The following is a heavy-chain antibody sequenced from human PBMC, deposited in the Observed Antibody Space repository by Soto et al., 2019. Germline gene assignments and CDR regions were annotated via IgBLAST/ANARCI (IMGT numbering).Heavy chain of an antibody. Sequence: LSLPCTVSGGSISSGDYYWSWIRQPPGRGLEWIGYIYYSGSTYYNPSLKRRITISVDTSKNQFSLKLSSLTAADTAVYYCARVLFLAVAGKSEGWFDPWGQGTLVTASS. V-gene: IGHV4-30-4*01. J-gene: IGHJ5*02. CDR2: IYYSGST. CDR1: GGSISSGDYY. D-gene: IGHD6-19*01. CDR3: ARVLFLAVAGKSEGWFDP.